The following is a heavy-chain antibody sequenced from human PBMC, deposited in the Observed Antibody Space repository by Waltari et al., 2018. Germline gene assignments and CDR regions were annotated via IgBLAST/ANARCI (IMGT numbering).Heavy chain of an antibody. Sequence: EVQLLESGGGLVQPGGSLRLSCAASGFTFSSYAMSWVRQAPGKGLEWVSVIYSGGSTYYADSVKGRFTISRDNAKNSLYLQMNSLRAEDTAVYYCARRGIVGATGAFDIWGQGTMVTVSS. V-gene: IGHV3-23*03. CDR2: IYSGGST. CDR1: GFTFSSYA. D-gene: IGHD1-26*01. CDR3: ARRGIVGATGAFDI. J-gene: IGHJ3*02.